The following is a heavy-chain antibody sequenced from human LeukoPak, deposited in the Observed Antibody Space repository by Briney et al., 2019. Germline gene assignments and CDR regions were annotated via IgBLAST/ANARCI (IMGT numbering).Heavy chain of an antibody. J-gene: IGHJ4*02. D-gene: IGHD4-17*01. Sequence: ASVKVSCKASGGTFSSYAISWVRQAPGQRLEWMGWINAGNGNTKYSQKFQGRVTITRDTSASTAYMELSSLRSEDTAVYYCAREKDGDYGGNYWGQGTLVTVSS. V-gene: IGHV1-3*01. CDR1: GGTFSSYA. CDR3: AREKDGDYGGNY. CDR2: INAGNGNT.